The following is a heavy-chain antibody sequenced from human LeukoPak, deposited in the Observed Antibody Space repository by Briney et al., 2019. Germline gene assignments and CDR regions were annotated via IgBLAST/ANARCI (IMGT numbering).Heavy chain of an antibody. J-gene: IGHJ5*02. CDR2: IYYSGTT. CDR1: GGSLSVSGHN. CDR3: ARLATTRWFDP. Sequence: SETLSLTCTVSGGSLSVSGHNWGWIRQPPGKGLEWIASIYYSGTTYYNPSLESRVTMSVDTSKNQFSLKPSSVTAADTAVYYCARLATTRWFDPWGQGTLVTVSS. V-gene: IGHV4-39*07. D-gene: IGHD1-26*01.